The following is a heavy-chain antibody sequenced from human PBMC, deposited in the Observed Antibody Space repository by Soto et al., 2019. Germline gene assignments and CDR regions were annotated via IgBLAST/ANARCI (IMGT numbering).Heavy chain of an antibody. CDR2: IYPGDSNT. D-gene: IGHD3-3*01. Sequence: EVQLVQSGAEVKKPGESLKISCKGSGYSFTSYWIGWVRQMPGKGLEWMGIIYPGDSNTRYSPSLQGQVTISVDKSISTAYLQWSSLKATYTAMYYCARHAYDFWSGHPNPRYYYGMDVWGQGTTVTVSS. CDR1: GYSFTSYW. J-gene: IGHJ6*02. CDR3: ARHAYDFWSGHPNPRYYYGMDV. V-gene: IGHV5-51*01.